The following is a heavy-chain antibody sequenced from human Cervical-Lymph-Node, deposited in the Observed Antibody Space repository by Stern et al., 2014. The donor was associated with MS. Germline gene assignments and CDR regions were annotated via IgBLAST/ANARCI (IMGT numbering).Heavy chain of an antibody. Sequence: VQLVESGGRVVQPGRSLRLSCAASGIAFSGYAMHWVRQAPGKGLAWVAFMSYDGTSIYYTDSVRGRFTISRDNSKTTLYLQLSSLRPEDTAVYYCARQDQRLVTFDNWGQGTLVTVSS. CDR2: MSYDGTSI. CDR1: GIAFSGYA. D-gene: IGHD6-13*01. V-gene: IGHV3-30*04. J-gene: IGHJ4*02. CDR3: ARQDQRLVTFDN.